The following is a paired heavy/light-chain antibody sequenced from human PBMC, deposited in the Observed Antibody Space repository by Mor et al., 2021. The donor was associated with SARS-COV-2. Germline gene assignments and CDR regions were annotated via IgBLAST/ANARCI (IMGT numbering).Heavy chain of an antibody. CDR3: ARRNTKTPDIVVVPAADNWFDP. Sequence: QVQLVQSGAEVKKPGSSVKVSCKASGGTFSSYAISWVRQAPGQGLEWMGGIIPIFGTANYAQKFQGRVTITADESTSTAYMELSSLRSEDTAVYYCARRNTKTPDIVVVPAADNWFDPWGQGTLVTVSS. J-gene: IGHJ5*02. V-gene: IGHV1-69*01. CDR2: IIPIFGTA. D-gene: IGHD2-2*01. CDR1: GGTFSSYA.
Light chain of an antibody. V-gene: IGLV3-21*03. J-gene: IGLJ1*01. Sequence: SYVLTQPPSVSVAPGKTARITCGGNNIGSKSVHWYQQKPGQAPVLVVYDDSDRPSGIPERFSGSNSGNTATLTISRVEAGDEADYYCQVWDSSSDHPECVFGTGTKVTVL. CDR2: DDS. CDR3: QVWDSSSDHPECV. CDR1: NIGSKS.